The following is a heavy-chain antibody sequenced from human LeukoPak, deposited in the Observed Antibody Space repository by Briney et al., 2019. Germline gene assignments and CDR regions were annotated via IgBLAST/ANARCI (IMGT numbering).Heavy chain of an antibody. CDR3: ARRYFDVLNWFDP. CDR1: GGSISSSSYY. Sequence: KPSETLSLTCTVSGGSISSSSYYWGWIRQPPGKGLEWIGSIYYSGSTYYNPSLKSRVTISVDTSKNQFSLKLSSVTAADTAVYYCARRYFDVLNWFDPWGQGTLVTVSS. D-gene: IGHD3-9*01. CDR2: IYYSGST. V-gene: IGHV4-39*07. J-gene: IGHJ5*02.